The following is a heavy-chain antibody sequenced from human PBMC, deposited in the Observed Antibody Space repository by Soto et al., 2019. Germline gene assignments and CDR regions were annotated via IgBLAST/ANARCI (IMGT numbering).Heavy chain of an antibody. D-gene: IGHD5-18*01. Sequence: QVQLQESGPGLVKPSQTLSLTCTVSGGSINSGGYCWSWIRQHPGKGLDWIGCISYGGSTSYNPSLKSRVTLSVATSKNQFSLKLSSVTAADPAVYYCSRGILVWGQGTLITVSS. J-gene: IGHJ4*02. CDR2: ISYGGST. CDR1: GGSINSGGYC. V-gene: IGHV4-31*03. CDR3: SRGILV.